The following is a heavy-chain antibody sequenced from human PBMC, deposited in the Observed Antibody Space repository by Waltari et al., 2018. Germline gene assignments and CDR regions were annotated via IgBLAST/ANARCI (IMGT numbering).Heavy chain of an antibody. D-gene: IGHD7-27*01. J-gene: IGHJ3*02. CDR2: IYSGGDT. Sequence: EVQLVESGGGLIQPGGSLRLSCEVSGFTVSNNYIGWVRQAPGKGLGWVSVIYSGGDTYDADAVRGRFTISRDNSKNTLYLQMNSLRVEGTALYYCATWTGGSLGAFDNWGQGTMVTVSS. CDR1: GFTVSNNY. CDR3: ATWTGGSLGAFDN. V-gene: IGHV3-53*01.